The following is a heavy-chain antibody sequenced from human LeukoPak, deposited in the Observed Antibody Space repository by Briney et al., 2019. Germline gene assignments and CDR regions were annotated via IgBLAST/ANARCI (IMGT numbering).Heavy chain of an antibody. CDR1: GGSINTAGYS. CDR2: IYFGGNT. J-gene: IGHJ3*02. Sequence: SETLSLTCTVSGGSINTAGYSWTWIRQPAGKGLEWIGRIYFGGNTDQNPSLKSRVTVSMDSSKNQFSLEMKSVTAADTAVYYCTRGWSSAGAFDIWGQGTMVTVSS. CDR3: TRGWSSAGAFDI. D-gene: IGHD6-19*01. V-gene: IGHV4-61*02.